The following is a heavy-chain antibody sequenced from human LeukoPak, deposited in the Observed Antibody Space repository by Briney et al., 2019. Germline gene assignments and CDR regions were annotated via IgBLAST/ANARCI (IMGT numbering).Heavy chain of an antibody. Sequence: PGGSLRLSCAASGFTVSSNHMSWVRQAPGKGLEWVSVISDDGRHNYYADSVKGRFTISRDNAKTSLYLQMNSLRAEDTAVYYCASQNSVAEYFQHWGQGTLVTVSS. V-gene: IGHV3-30*03. CDR1: GFTVSSNH. CDR2: ISDDGRHN. D-gene: IGHD1-7*01. CDR3: ASQNSVAEYFQH. J-gene: IGHJ1*01.